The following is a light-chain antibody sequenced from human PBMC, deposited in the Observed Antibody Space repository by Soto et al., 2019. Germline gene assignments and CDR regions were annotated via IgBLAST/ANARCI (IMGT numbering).Light chain of an antibody. Sequence: QSALTQPASVSGSPGQSITISCTGTSSDVGGYNCVSWYQQYPGEAPRLMICEVTNWPSRIYNRFSGSKSGYTASLTISGLQIEDEAEYYCSSYTNINTRACVFGTGTKVTVL. J-gene: IGLJ1*01. CDR3: SSYTNINTRACV. CDR1: SSDVGGYNC. CDR2: EVT. V-gene: IGLV2-14*01.